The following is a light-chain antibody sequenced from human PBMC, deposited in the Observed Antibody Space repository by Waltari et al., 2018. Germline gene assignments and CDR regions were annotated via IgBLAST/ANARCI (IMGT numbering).Light chain of an antibody. Sequence: QLVLTQSPSVSASLGASVKLTCTLSSGHSSNVIAWLHQQPEKGPRYLMKVNSDGSHSKGDEIPDRFSGSSSGDERYLTISSVQPEDEADYYCQTGGHGTWVFGGGTKLTVL. CDR2: VNSDGSH. V-gene: IGLV4-69*01. CDR1: SGHSSNV. J-gene: IGLJ3*02. CDR3: QTGGHGTWV.